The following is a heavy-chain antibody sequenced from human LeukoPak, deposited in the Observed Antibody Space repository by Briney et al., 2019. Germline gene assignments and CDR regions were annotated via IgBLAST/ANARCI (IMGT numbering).Heavy chain of an antibody. CDR3: AKEAIFGVGHSDY. J-gene: IGHJ4*02. V-gene: IGHV3-23*01. Sequence: ARGKXXXXGXXISGSGGSTYYADSVKGRFTRCRDKCKNTLDLQMKRLRAEATAVYYCAKEAIFGVGHSDYWGQGTLVTVSS. D-gene: IGHD3-3*01. CDR2: ISGSGGST.